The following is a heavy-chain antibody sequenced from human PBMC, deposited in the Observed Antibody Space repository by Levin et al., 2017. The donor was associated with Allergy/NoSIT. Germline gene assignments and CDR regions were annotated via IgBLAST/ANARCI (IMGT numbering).Heavy chain of an antibody. CDR2: ISGGRT. V-gene: IGHV3-23*01. D-gene: IGHD6-19*01. Sequence: GGSLRLSCAASGFTFSTYAMTWVRQAPGRGLEWVSAISGGRTYYADSVKGRFTISRDNSKNTLYLQMNSLRAEDTAVYYCAKDYPRSGWACDCWGQGTLVTVSS. CDR1: GFTFSTYA. J-gene: IGHJ4*02. CDR3: AKDYPRSGWACDC.